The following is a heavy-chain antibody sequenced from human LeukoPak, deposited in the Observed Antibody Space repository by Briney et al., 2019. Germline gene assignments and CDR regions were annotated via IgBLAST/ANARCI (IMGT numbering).Heavy chain of an antibody. CDR2: IYSGGST. V-gene: IGHV3-53*01. CDR1: GFTVSSNY. J-gene: IGHJ4*02. CDR3: ARATIRYFDWFPGSFDY. D-gene: IGHD3-9*01. Sequence: GGSLRLSCAASGFTVSSNYMSWVRQAPGKGLEWVSVIYSGGSTYYADSVKGRFTTSRDDSKNTLYLQMNSLRAEDTAVYYCARATIRYFDWFPGSFDYWGQGTLVTVSS.